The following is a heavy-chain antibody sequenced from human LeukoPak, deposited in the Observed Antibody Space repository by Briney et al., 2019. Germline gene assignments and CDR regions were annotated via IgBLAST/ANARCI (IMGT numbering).Heavy chain of an antibody. CDR2: ISYEGGSI. CDR1: GFTFRTSD. Sequence: GGSLRLSCVASGFTFRTSDMHWVRQAPGKGLEWMTSISYEGGSIHYADSVKGRFTVSRDNSKNTLYLQLSSLGPEDTATYYCAKPRRGVYDSTEAYFQEWGQGTLVTVSS. CDR3: AKPRRGVYDSTEAYFQE. J-gene: IGHJ1*01. D-gene: IGHD3-10*01. V-gene: IGHV3-30*18.